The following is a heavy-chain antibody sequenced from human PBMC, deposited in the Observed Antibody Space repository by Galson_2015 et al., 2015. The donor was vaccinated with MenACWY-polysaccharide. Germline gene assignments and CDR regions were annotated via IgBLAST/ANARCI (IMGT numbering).Heavy chain of an antibody. CDR1: AFIFSHYW. V-gene: IGHV5-51*03. J-gene: IGHJ3*02. CDR2: LSAGASES. CDR3: ARRHSGITVTYAFDI. Sequence: QSGAAVKLPGESLPISCKGSAFIFSHYWIGWVRQVPVKVLEWLGILSAGASESPYTPSFPGPVTISADKSIAPAYLQWSSLKASDTAMYYCARRHSGITVTYAFDIWGQGTMVTVSS. D-gene: IGHD3-10*01.